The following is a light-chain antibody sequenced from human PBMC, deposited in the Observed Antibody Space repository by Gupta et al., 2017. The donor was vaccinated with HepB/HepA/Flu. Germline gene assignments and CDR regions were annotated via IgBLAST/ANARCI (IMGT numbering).Light chain of an antibody. V-gene: IGKV1-39*01. J-gene: IGKJ4*01. CDR1: QSISSY. CDR3: QQSYRTSLT. Sequence: DIQMTQSPSSLSASVGDRVTITCRASQSISSYLNWYQQKPGKAPKLLIYAASSLQSGVPSRFSGSGSGTDFTLTISILQPEDFATYYCQQSYRTSLTFGGGTKVEIK. CDR2: AAS.